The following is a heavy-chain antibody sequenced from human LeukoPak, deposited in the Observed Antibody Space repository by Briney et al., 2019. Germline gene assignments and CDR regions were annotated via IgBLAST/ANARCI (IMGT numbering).Heavy chain of an antibody. CDR1: GFTFSSYA. CDR2: ISGSGGTS. Sequence: GGSLRLSCAASGFTFSSYAMSWVRQAPGKGLEWVSAISGSGGTSYYADSVKGRFTISRDNSKNTLYLQMDSLRAEDTAVFYCAKDHYYGSGSYSSLGYWGQGTLVTVSS. CDR3: AKDHYYGSGSYSSLGY. V-gene: IGHV3-23*01. J-gene: IGHJ4*02. D-gene: IGHD3-10*01.